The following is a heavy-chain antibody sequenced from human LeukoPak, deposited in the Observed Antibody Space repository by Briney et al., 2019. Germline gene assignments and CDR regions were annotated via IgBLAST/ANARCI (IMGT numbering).Heavy chain of an antibody. D-gene: IGHD6-19*01. Sequence: GGSLRLSCAASGFTFSSYAMHWVRQAPGKGLEWVAVISYDGGNKYYADSVKGRFTISRDNSKNSLYLQMNSLRAEDTAVYYCARDRYSSGWYPWGQGTLVTVSS. V-gene: IGHV3-30*04. CDR3: ARDRYSSGWYP. CDR2: ISYDGGNK. CDR1: GFTFSSYA. J-gene: IGHJ5*02.